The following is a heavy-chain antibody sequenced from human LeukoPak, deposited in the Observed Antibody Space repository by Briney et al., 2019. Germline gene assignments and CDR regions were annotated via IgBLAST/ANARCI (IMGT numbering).Heavy chain of an antibody. CDR2: INHSGST. CDR3: ARGQHSSSWYRVFDY. CDR1: GYSISSYY. Sequence: SETLSLTCGVSGYSISSYYWGWIRQPPGNGREWIGEINHSGSTNYKRFLKSRVTISVDTSKNQFSLKLRSVTAADTAVYYCARGQHSSSWYRVFDYWGQGTLVTVSS. V-gene: IGHV4-34*01. J-gene: IGHJ4*02. D-gene: IGHD6-13*01.